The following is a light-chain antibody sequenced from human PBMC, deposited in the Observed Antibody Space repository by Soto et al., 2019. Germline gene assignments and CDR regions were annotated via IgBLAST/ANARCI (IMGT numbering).Light chain of an antibody. V-gene: IGKV1-33*01. CDR3: QQYDELPYT. CDR2: DAS. Sequence: DIQMTQSPSSLSASVGDRVTITCQASQNIRNYLNWYQHKLGKAPRLLISDASHLEPGVPSSFSATGSGTDFTLTISDLQPGDRATYFWQQYDELPYTFGGGTRLEI. J-gene: IGKJ2*01. CDR1: QNIRNY.